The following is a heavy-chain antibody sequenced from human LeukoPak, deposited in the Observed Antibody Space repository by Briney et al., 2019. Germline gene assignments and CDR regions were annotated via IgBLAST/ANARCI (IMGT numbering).Heavy chain of an antibody. J-gene: IGHJ3*02. CDR1: GGSISSSNW. V-gene: IGHV4-4*02. D-gene: IGHD6-19*01. CDR2: IYHSGST. Sequence: IPSETLSLTCAVSGGSISSSNWWSWVRQPPGKGLEWIGEIYHSGSTNYNPSLKSRVTISVDKSKNQFSLKLSSVTAADTAVYYCARAYPGIAVAGRAWDAFDIWGQGTMVTVSS. CDR3: ARAYPGIAVAGRAWDAFDI.